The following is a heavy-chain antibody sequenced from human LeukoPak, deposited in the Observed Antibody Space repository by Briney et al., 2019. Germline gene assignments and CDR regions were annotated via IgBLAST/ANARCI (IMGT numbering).Heavy chain of an antibody. V-gene: IGHV3-9*01. CDR1: GFTFDDYT. CDR3: AKDRRNDFDY. J-gene: IGHJ4*02. CDR2: ISWNSGSI. D-gene: IGHD1-14*01. Sequence: PGGSLRLSCAASGFTFDDYTMHWVRQAPGKGLEWVSGISWNSGSIGYADSVKGRFTISRDNAKNSLYLQMNSLRGDDTALYYCAKDRRNDFDYWGQGTLVIVSS.